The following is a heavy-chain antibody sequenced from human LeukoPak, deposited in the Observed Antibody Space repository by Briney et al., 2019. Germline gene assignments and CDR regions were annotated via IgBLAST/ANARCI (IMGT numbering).Heavy chain of an antibody. V-gene: IGHV3-48*01. J-gene: IGHJ4*02. Sequence: PGGSLRLSRAASGFTFSSYSMNWVRQAPGKGLEWVSYISSSSSTIYYADSVKGRFTISRDNAKNSLYLQMNSLRAEDTAVYYCARDGGYCSGGSCYLDSNFDYWGQGTLVTVSS. CDR1: GFTFSSYS. D-gene: IGHD2-15*01. CDR3: ARDGGYCSGGSCYLDSNFDY. CDR2: ISSSSSTI.